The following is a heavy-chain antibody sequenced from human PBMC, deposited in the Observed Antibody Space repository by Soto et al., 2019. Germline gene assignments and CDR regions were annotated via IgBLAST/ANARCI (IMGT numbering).Heavy chain of an antibody. D-gene: IGHD6-13*01. CDR3: AKDKGDSSSWYYFDY. V-gene: IGHV3-9*01. J-gene: IGHJ4*02. CDR1: GFTFDDYA. Sequence: GGSLRLSCAASGFTFDDYAMHWVRQSTGKGLEWVSGISWNSGSIGYADSVKGRFTISRDNAKNALYLQMNSLRAEDTALYYCAKDKGDSSSWYYFDYWGQGTLVTVSS. CDR2: ISWNSGSI.